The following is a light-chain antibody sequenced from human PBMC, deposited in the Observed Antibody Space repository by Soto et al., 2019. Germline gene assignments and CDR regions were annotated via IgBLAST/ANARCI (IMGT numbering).Light chain of an antibody. CDR2: DDS. Sequence: SYELTQPPSMSVAPGQTARITCGGNNIGSKTVHWYQQQAGQAPVLVVYDDSARPSGIPERFSGSNSGNTATLTISRVEAGDEADYYCQVWDVSTVHYVFGTGTKLTVL. CDR3: QVWDVSTVHYV. V-gene: IGLV3-21*02. J-gene: IGLJ1*01. CDR1: NIGSKT.